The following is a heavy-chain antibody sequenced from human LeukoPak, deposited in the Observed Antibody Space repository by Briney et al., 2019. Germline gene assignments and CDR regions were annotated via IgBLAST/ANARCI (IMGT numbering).Heavy chain of an antibody. J-gene: IGHJ6*02. CDR3: AALRIEDCSSTRCYYYYGMDV. D-gene: IGHD2-2*01. CDR1: GFTFTVSA. CDR2: IFVGVGNT. Sequence: ASVKVSCKASGFTFTVSAMQWGRQARGERLEWIGCIFVGVGNTNYAQKFQERVTITRDRSTSTAYMELRSLRSEDTAVYYCAALRIEDCSSTRCYYYYGMDVWGQGTTVTVSS. V-gene: IGHV1-58*02.